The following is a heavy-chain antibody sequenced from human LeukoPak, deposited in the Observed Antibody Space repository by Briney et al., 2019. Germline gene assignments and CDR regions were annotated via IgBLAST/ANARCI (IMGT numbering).Heavy chain of an antibody. D-gene: IGHD3-3*02. CDR3: AKSISHFWSANDY. J-gene: IGHJ4*02. V-gene: IGHV3-23*01. CDR2: ISGTNNNT. Sequence: GGSLRLSCAASGFTFSTYAMTWVRQAPGKGLEWVSTISGTNNNTYYAGYVKGRFTISRDNSKNTLFLQMNSLRAEDTAIYYCAKSISHFWSANDYWGQGTLVTVSS. CDR1: GFTFSTYA.